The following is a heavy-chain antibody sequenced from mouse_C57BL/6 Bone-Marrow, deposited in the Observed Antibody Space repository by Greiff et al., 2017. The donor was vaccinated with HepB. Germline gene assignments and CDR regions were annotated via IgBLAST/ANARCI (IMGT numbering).Heavy chain of an antibody. CDR1: GFTFSSYA. Sequence: EVKLVESGGGLVKPGGSLKLSCAASGFTFSSYAMSWVRQTPEKRLEWVATISDGGSYTYYPDNVKGRFTISRDNAKNNLYLQMSHLKSEDTAMYYCARGGGTGTGYFDVWGTGTTVTVSS. CDR3: ARGGGTGTGYFDV. J-gene: IGHJ1*03. CDR2: ISDGGSYT. D-gene: IGHD4-1*01. V-gene: IGHV5-4*03.